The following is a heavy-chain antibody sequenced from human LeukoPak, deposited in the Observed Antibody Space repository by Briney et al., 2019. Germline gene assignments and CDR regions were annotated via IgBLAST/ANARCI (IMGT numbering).Heavy chain of an antibody. D-gene: IGHD2-2*03. Sequence: PSETLSLTCVVSGGSISSTSYYWGWIRQPPGKGLEWIGSIYYSGSTYYSPSLKSRVTISVDTSKNQFSLKLSSVTAADTAVYYCARLLRVGYCSTTACNWFDPWGQGTLVTVSS. V-gene: IGHV4-39*07. CDR2: IYYSGST. CDR1: GGSISSTSYY. CDR3: ARLLRVGYCSTTACNWFDP. J-gene: IGHJ5*02.